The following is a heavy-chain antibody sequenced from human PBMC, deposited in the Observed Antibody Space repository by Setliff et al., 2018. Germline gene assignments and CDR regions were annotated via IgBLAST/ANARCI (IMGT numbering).Heavy chain of an antibody. CDR2: WYTSGIT. CDR3: AKYPSKLPELGIYGRFDY. CDR1: GGSISGGTYY. J-gene: IGHJ4*02. Sequence: SETLSLTCTVSGGSISGGTYYWTWIRQPAGKGLEWIGHWYTSGITNYNPSLKSQVTVSVDTSKNQFSLKLTSVTAADTAVYYCAKYPSKLPELGIYGRFDYWGQGTPVTVSS. D-gene: IGHD7-27*01. V-gene: IGHV4-61*09.